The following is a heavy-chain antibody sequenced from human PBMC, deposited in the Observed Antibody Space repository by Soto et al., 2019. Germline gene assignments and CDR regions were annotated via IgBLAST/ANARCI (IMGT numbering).Heavy chain of an antibody. CDR2: IYYSGST. J-gene: IGHJ6*03. CDR1: GGSISSGGYY. Sequence: LCGGSISSGGYYWSWIRQHPGKGLEWIGYIYYSGSTYYNPSLKSRVTISVDTSKNQFSLKLSSVTAADTAVYYCARSSYSSSSSGYYYYYYMDVWGKGTTVTVSS. CDR3: ARSSYSSSSSGYYYYYYMDV. D-gene: IGHD6-6*01. V-gene: IGHV4-31*02.